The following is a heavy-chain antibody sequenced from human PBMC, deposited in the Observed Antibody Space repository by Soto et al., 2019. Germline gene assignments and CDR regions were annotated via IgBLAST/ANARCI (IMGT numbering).Heavy chain of an antibody. D-gene: IGHD3-22*01. CDR1: GDSVSSCSAA. J-gene: IGHJ5*02. Sequence: SQALSLTCVISGDSVSSCSAAWNWIRQSPSRGLEWLGRTYYRSKWYNDYAVFVKSRMTINPDTSKNQFSLQLNSVTPEDTAVYYCAREFYDRAHWFDPWGQGTLVTVSS. V-gene: IGHV6-1*01. CDR3: AREFYDRAHWFDP. CDR2: TYYRSKWYN.